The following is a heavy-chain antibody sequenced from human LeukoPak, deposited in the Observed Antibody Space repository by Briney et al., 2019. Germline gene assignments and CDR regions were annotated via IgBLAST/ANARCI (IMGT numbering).Heavy chain of an antibody. CDR1: GGSFSGYY. CDR3: ARSLHHFDY. CDR2: INHSGST. V-gene: IGHV4-34*01. Sequence: SETLSLTCAVYGGSFSGYYWSWIRQPPGKGLEWIGEINHSGSTNYNPSLKSRVTISVNTSKNQFSLKLSSVTAADTAVYYCARSLHHFDYWGQGTLVTVSS. J-gene: IGHJ4*02.